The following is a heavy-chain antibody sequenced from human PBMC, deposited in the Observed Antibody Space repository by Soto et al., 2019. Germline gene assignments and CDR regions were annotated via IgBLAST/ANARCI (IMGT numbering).Heavy chain of an antibody. CDR3: ARENFYRFDY. J-gene: IGHJ4*02. CDR1: GFAFTSYW. CDR2: IKEDGSAK. Sequence: EVQLVESGGGLVQPGGSLRVSCAASGFAFTSYWMSWVRQAPGKSLEWVANIKEDGSAKYYLDSVKGRFTISRDNAKNSLYLQMSSLRAEDTAGYYCARENFYRFDYWGQGILVSVSS. V-gene: IGHV3-7*01.